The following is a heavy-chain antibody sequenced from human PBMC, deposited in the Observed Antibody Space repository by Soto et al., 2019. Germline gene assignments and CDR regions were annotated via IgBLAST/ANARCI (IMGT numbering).Heavy chain of an antibody. CDR1: GGSVSSGSYY. V-gene: IGHV4-61*01. CDR3: AGNWNYPTVYY. J-gene: IGHJ4*02. Sequence: SETLSLTCTVPGGSVSSGSYYWSWIRQPPGKGLEWIGYIYYSGSTNYNPSLKSRVTISVDTSKNQFSLKLSSVTAADTAVYYCAGNWNYPTVYYWGQGTLVTVSS. D-gene: IGHD1-7*01. CDR2: IYYSGST.